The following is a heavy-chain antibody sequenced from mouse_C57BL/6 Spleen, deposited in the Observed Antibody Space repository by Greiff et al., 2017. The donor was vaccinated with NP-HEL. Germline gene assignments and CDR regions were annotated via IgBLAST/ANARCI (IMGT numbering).Heavy chain of an antibody. Sequence: EVKLEESGGGLVQPGGSMKLSCVASGFTFSNYWMNWVRQSPEKGLEWVAQIRLKSDNYATHYAESVKGRFTISRDDSKSSVYLQMNNLRAEDTGIYYCTETNYYGSSYDWYFDVWGTGTTVTVSS. J-gene: IGHJ1*03. D-gene: IGHD1-1*01. CDR2: IRLKSDNYAT. V-gene: IGHV6-3*01. CDR3: TETNYYGSSYDWYFDV. CDR1: GFTFSNYW.